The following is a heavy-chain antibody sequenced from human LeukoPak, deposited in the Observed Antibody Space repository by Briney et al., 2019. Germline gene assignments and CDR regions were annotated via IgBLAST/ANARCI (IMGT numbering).Heavy chain of an antibody. V-gene: IGHV4-30-4*02. Sequence: SETLSLTRGVSGVSISSTEYYWSWIRQPPGKGQEWIGYIYYSGSTYYNPSLQSRVTMSVDTSKNQFSLKLSSVTTADTAVYYCARVERQWPTFKYYFEYWGQGTMVTVSS. D-gene: IGHD6-19*01. CDR3: ARVERQWPTFKYYFEY. CDR2: IYYSGST. CDR1: GVSISSTEYY. J-gene: IGHJ4*02.